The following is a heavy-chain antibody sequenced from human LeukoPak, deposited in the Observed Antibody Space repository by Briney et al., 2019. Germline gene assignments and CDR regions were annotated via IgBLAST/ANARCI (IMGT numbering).Heavy chain of an antibody. CDR3: ARDAGYGYWVVDY. CDR2: INLDGSEK. J-gene: IGHJ4*02. Sequence: QSGGSLRLSCTASGFTFSSYWMNWVRQAPGKGLEWVANINLDGSEKHYMDSVKGRFTISRDNAKNSLYLQVNSLRAEDTAVYYCARDAGYGYWVVDYWGQGTLVTVSS. CDR1: GFTFSSYW. V-gene: IGHV3-7*01. D-gene: IGHD5-18*01.